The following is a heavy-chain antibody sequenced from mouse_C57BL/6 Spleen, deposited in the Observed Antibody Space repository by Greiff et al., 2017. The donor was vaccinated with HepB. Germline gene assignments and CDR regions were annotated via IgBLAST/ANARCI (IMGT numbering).Heavy chain of an antibody. CDR3: AREDGKGNFDY. Sequence: EVKLMESGPGLVKPSQSLSLTCSVTGYSITSGYYWNWIRQFPGNKLEWMGYISYDGSNNYNPSLKNRISITRDTSKNQFFLKLNSVTTEDTATYYCAREDGKGNFDYWGQGTTLTVSS. CDR1: GYSITSGYY. V-gene: IGHV3-6*01. D-gene: IGHD2-1*01. J-gene: IGHJ2*01. CDR2: ISYDGSN.